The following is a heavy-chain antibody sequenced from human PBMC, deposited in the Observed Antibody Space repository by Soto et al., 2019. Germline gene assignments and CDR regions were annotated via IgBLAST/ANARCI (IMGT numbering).Heavy chain of an antibody. CDR1: GFTFSSSW. D-gene: IGHD5-18*01. Sequence: EVQLVESGGGLVQPGGSLRLSCAASGFTFSSSWMSLVRQAPGKGLEWVANIKQDGSEKYYVDSVKGRFTISRDNAKNSLYLQMNSLRAEDTDVYYCARGLIPPGYGYVNRNFIHFYFDYWGQGTLVTVSS. V-gene: IGHV3-7*05. CDR3: ARGLIPPGYGYVNRNFIHFYFDY. J-gene: IGHJ4*02. CDR2: IKQDGSEK.